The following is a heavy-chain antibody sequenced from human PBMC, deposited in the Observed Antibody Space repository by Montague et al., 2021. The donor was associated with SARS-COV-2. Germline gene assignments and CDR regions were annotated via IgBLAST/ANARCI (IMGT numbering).Heavy chain of an antibody. V-gene: IGHV4-59*08. D-gene: IGHD3-10*01. J-gene: IGHJ4*02. CDR2: IYYYGSI. Sequence: SETLSLTCTVAGDSVSRSYWNWIRQSPGKGLEWIGNIYYYGSINYNPSLKSRLSISLDTSKNQLSLTLTSVTAADTATYCARQITMVREPFDSWGQGTLVLVSS. CDR3: RQITMVREPFDS. CDR1: GDSVSRSY.